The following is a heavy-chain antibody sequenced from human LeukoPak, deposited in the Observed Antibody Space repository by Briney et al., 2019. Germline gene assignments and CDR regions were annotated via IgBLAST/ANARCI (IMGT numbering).Heavy chain of an antibody. Sequence: SETLSLTCAVYGVSFSGYYWSWIRQPPGKGLEWIGEISHSGSTNYNPSLKSRVTISVDTSKNQFSLKLSSVTAADTAVYYCARVKRRYCFDYWGQGTLVTVSS. CDR1: GVSFSGYY. D-gene: IGHD3-16*01. CDR2: ISHSGST. J-gene: IGHJ4*02. CDR3: ARVKRRYCFDY. V-gene: IGHV4-34*01.